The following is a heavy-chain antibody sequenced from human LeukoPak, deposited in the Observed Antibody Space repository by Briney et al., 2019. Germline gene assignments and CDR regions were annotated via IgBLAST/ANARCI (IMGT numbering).Heavy chain of an antibody. CDR3: VRRDTGWNYFDY. V-gene: IGHV4-4*08. Sequence: SETLSLTCAVSGGSINSHYWGWIRDPPGKGLQWIGDIYSTGKNNYNPFLKSRVTISLDTSKSHLSLTMTSVLAADTAIYYCVRRDTGWNYFDYWGQGILVTVSS. J-gene: IGHJ4*02. CDR1: GGSINSHY. CDR2: IYSTGKN. D-gene: IGHD6-19*01.